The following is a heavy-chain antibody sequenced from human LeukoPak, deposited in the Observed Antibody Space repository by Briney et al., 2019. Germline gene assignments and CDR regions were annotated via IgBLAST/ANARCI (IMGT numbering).Heavy chain of an antibody. D-gene: IGHD1-26*01. V-gene: IGHV4-59*01. CDR2: IHSTGRT. CDR1: GGSISDYY. Sequence: SETLSLTCTVSGGSISDYYWSWIRQPPGKGLEWIGYIHSTGRTNYNPSLKSRVTFSIDTSKNQYSLKLTSVTAADTAVYYCVRDRGASWGQGTLVIVSS. CDR3: VRDRGAS. J-gene: IGHJ4*02.